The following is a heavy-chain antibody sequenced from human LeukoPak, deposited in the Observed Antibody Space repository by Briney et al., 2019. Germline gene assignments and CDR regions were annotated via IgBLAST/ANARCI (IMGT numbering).Heavy chain of an antibody. V-gene: IGHV3-23*01. J-gene: IGHJ6*03. CDR2: ISGSGGST. D-gene: IGHD6-13*01. CDR3: ARGWYPSGREVTHSQYYYMDV. CDR1: GFTFSSYA. Sequence: PGGSLRLSCAASGFTFSSYAMSWVRQAPGKRLEWVSAISGSGGSTYYADSVKGRFTISRDNSKNTLYLQMNSLRAEDTAVYYCARGWYPSGREVTHSQYYYMDVWGKGSTITVSS.